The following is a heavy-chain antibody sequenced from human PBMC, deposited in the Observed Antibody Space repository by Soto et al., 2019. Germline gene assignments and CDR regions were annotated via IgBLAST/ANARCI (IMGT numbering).Heavy chain of an antibody. CDR2: ISGYDGNT. D-gene: IGHD1-1*01. CDR3: ARHNSQWPNWFDP. CDR1: GYTFTSYG. Sequence: QVQLVQSGAEVKKPGASVKVSCKASGYTFTSYGISWVRQAPGQGLEWVGWISGYDGNTDYPHKFRGRVTMTTDTSTHTAYMDLRSLTSDDPAVYYCARHNSQWPNWFDPWCQGTPVTVSS. V-gene: IGHV1-18*01. J-gene: IGHJ5*02.